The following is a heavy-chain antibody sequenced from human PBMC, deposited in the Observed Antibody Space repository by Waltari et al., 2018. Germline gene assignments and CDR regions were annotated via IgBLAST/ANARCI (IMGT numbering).Heavy chain of an antibody. V-gene: IGHV4-31*03. CDR1: GGSISSGASY. CDR2: IYYSGST. Sequence: QVQLQESGPGLVKPSQTLSLTCTVSGGSISSGASYWSWICQHPGKGLEWIGYIYYSGSTYYNPSLKSRVTISVDTSKNQFSLKLSSVTAADTAVYYCARDHSGSYFILDYWGQGTLVTVSS. J-gene: IGHJ4*02. D-gene: IGHD1-26*01. CDR3: ARDHSGSYFILDY.